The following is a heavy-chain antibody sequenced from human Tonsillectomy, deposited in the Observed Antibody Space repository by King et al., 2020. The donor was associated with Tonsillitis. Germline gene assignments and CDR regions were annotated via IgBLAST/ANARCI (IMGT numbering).Heavy chain of an antibody. J-gene: IGHJ6*03. V-gene: IGHV1-2*04. CDR1: GYTFTGYY. CDR2: INPNSGGT. Sequence: QLVQSGAEVKKPGASVKVSCKASGYTFTGYYMHWVRQAPGQGLEWMGWINPNSGGTNYAQKFQGWVTMTRDTSISTAYMELSRLRSDDTAVYYCARGRGGYYDYVWGSYRPLDYYYYMDVWGKGTTVTVSS. CDR3: ARGRGGYYDYVWGSYRPLDYYYYMDV. D-gene: IGHD3-16*02.